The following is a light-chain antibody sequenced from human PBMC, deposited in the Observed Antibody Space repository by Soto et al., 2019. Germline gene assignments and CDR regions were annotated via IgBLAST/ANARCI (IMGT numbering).Light chain of an antibody. CDR2: GIA. Sequence: DIVLTQSPGXXXXSXSXXXTLSSRARHTISSSYLAWYQQKPGQAPRLLMYGIARRATGIPDRFSGSGSGTDFTLIITRRVPHDVSVYYFQQYVNSSPRTFGQGTKVDIK. V-gene: IGKV3-20*01. J-gene: IGKJ1*01. CDR1: HTISSSY. CDR3: QQYVNSSPRT.